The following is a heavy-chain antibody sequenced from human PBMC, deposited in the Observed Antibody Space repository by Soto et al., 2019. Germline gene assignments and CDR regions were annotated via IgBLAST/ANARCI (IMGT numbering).Heavy chain of an antibody. V-gene: IGHV3-23*01. D-gene: IGHD6-13*01. J-gene: IGHJ4*02. CDR2: ISGSGGST. Sequence: EVQLLESGGGLVQPGGSLRLSCAASGFTFSSYAMSWVRQAPGKGLEWVSAISGSGGSTYYADSVKGRFTISRDKSKNTLYLQMSSLRAEDTAVYYCAKEKGYSSRWFEFDYWGQGTLVTVSS. CDR1: GFTFSSYA. CDR3: AKEKGYSSRWFEFDY.